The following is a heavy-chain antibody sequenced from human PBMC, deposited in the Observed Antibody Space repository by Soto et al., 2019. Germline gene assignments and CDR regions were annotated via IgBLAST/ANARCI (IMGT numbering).Heavy chain of an antibody. Sequence: QVQLQESGPGLVKPSQTLSLTCTVSGGSISSGDYYWSWIRQPPGKGLEWIGYIYYSGSTYYNPSLKSRVTISVDTSKNQFSLKLSSVTAADTAVYYCARDHRVRGVITPLDYWGQGTLVTVSS. CDR3: ARDHRVRGVITPLDY. CDR1: GGSISSGDYY. V-gene: IGHV4-30-4*01. CDR2: IYYSGST. J-gene: IGHJ4*02. D-gene: IGHD3-10*01.